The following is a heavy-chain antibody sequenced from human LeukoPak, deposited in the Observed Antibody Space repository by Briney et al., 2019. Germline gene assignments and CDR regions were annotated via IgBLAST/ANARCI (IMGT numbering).Heavy chain of an antibody. Sequence: ASVKVSCKASGGTFSSYAISWVRQAPGQGLEWMGGIIPIFGTANYAQKFQGRVTITADESTSTAYMELSSLRSEDTVVYYCASAFIRVGGYAHGMDVWGQGTTVTVSS. D-gene: IGHD2-2*01. CDR3: ASAFIRVGGYAHGMDV. V-gene: IGHV1-69*13. CDR2: IIPIFGTA. J-gene: IGHJ6*02. CDR1: GGTFSSYA.